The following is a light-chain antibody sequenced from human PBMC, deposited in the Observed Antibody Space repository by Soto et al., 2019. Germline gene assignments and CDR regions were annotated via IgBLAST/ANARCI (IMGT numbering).Light chain of an antibody. CDR3: QKYNNWPLT. CDR1: QSVSSN. Sequence: EIVMTQSPATLSVSPGERATLSCRASQSVSSNLAWYQQKPGQAHSLLIYGASTRATGIPARFSGSGSGTEFTLTISSLQSEDCAVYYCQKYNNWPLTFGGGTKVEIK. V-gene: IGKV3-15*01. CDR2: GAS. J-gene: IGKJ4*01.